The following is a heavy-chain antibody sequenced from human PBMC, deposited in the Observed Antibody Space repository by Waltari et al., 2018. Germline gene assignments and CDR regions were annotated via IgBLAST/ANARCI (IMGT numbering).Heavy chain of an antibody. CDR2: IRYDGSNK. CDR1: GFTFSSYG. V-gene: IGHV3-30*02. CDR3: AKVGLLGVRDPYDYYYYYMDV. Sequence: QVQLVESGGGVVQPGGSLRLSCAASGFTFSSYGMHWVRQAPGKGLEWVAFIRYDGSNKYSADSVKGRFTISRDNSKNTLYLQMNSLRAEDTAVYYCAKVGLLGVRDPYDYYYYYMDVWGKGTTVTVSS. D-gene: IGHD3-22*01. J-gene: IGHJ6*03.